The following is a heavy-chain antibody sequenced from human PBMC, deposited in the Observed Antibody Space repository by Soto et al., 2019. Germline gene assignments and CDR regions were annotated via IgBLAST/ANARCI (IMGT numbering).Heavy chain of an antibody. CDR2: ISGSGGST. J-gene: IGHJ4*02. V-gene: IGHV3-23*01. CDR1: GFTFSSYA. D-gene: IGHD2-2*01. CDR3: AKEIGYQLLSISSDY. Sequence: GGSLRLSCAASGFTFSSYAMSWIRQAPGKGLEWVSAISGSGGSTYYADSVKGRFTISRDNSKNTLYLQMNSLRAEDTAVYYCAKEIGYQLLSISSDYWGQGTLVTVSS.